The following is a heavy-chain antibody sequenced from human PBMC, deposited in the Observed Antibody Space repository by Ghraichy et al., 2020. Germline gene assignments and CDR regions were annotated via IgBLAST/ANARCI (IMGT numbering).Heavy chain of an antibody. J-gene: IGHJ1*01. Sequence: SETLSLTCTVSGYSISSGYYWGWIRQPPGKGLEWIGSIYHSGSTYYNPSLKSRVTISVDTSKNQFSLKLSSVTAADTAVYYCARSAAGTRSPLFEYFQHWGQGTLVTVSA. V-gene: IGHV4-38-2*02. CDR3: ARSAAGTRSPLFEYFQH. CDR1: GYSISSGYY. CDR2: IYHSGST. D-gene: IGHD6-13*01.